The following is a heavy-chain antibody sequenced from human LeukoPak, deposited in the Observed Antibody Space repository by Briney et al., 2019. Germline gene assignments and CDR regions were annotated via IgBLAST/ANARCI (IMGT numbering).Heavy chain of an antibody. D-gene: IGHD2-2*02. V-gene: IGHV3-11*04. J-gene: IGHJ6*03. Sequence: GGSLRLSCAASGFTFSDYYMSWIRQAPGKGLEWVSYISSSGSTIYYADSVKGRFTISRDNAKNSLYLQMNSLRAEDTAVYYCARVAAIHYYYYMDVWGKGTTVTVSS. CDR1: GFTFSDYY. CDR2: ISSSGSTI. CDR3: ARVAAIHYYYYMDV.